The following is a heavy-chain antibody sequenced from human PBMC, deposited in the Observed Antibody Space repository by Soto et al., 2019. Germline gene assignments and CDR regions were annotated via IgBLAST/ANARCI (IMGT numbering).Heavy chain of an antibody. CDR3: ARPDDDCWSGYFNWFDP. J-gene: IGHJ5*02. CDR1: GGSISSYY. V-gene: IGHV4-59*12. CDR2: IYYSGST. Sequence: ETLSPTCTVSGGSISSYYWSWIRQPPGKGLEWIGYIYYSGSTNYNPSLQSRVTISVDTSKNQFSLKLSSVTAADTAVYYCARPDDDCWSGYFNWFDPWGQGTMVTVSS. D-gene: IGHD3-3*01.